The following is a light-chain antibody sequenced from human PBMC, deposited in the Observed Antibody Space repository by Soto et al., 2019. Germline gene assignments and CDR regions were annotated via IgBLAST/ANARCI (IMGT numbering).Light chain of an antibody. CDR1: QSVSSN. J-gene: IGKJ1*01. Sequence: EIVMTQSPATLSVSPGERATLSCRASQSVSSNLAWYQQKPGQAPRLLIYGASTRATGIPARFSGSGSGTEFTLTISSLQSEDFGVYYCQQYNNWQWTFGQGTQVEIK. V-gene: IGKV3-15*01. CDR3: QQYNNWQWT. CDR2: GAS.